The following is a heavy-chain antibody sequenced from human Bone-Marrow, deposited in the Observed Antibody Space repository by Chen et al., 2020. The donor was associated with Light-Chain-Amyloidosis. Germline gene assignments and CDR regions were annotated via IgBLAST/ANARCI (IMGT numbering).Heavy chain of an antibody. CDR3: ARVRDPTYGGLDY. Sequence: EVQFVESGGGLIQPGGSLRLSCPASGFTVSSNYMSWVRQAPGKGLEWVSVLYTGGRTYYADSVKGRFTISRDNSKNTLYLQMSSLRAEDTAVYYCARVRDPTYGGLDYWGQGTLVTVSS. V-gene: IGHV3-53*01. CDR1: GFTVSSNY. J-gene: IGHJ4*02. CDR2: LYTGGRT. D-gene: IGHD4-17*01.